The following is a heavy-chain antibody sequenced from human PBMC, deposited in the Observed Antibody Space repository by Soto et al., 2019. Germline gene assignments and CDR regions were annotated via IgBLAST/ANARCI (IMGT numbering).Heavy chain of an antibody. CDR2: ISASDGDT. V-gene: IGHV1-18*04. CDR1: GYTFVTYG. D-gene: IGHD2-21*01. Sequence: ASVKGSCKASGYTFVTYGFRWVRQAPGQGLECVGLISASDGDTNYAQKFQGRVTMTRDTSTSTVYMDMRSLTSDDTAVYYCERVHCGGDCRPGEWFYYYGMDVWGQGTTVTVSS. CDR3: ERVHCGGDCRPGEWFYYYGMDV. J-gene: IGHJ6*02.